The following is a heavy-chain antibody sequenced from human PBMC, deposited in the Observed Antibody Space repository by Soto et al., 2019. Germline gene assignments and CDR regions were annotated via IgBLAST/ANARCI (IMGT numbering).Heavy chain of an antibody. V-gene: IGHV4-59*08. Sequence: SETLSLTCTVSGGSISSYYWSWIRQPPGKGLEWIGYIYYSGSTNYNPSLKSRVTISVDTSKNQFSPKLSSVTAADTAVYYCARGVTSGYYNYYYYYMDVWGKGTTVTVSS. CDR3: ARGVTSGYYNYYYYYMDV. CDR1: GGSISSYY. CDR2: IYYSGST. D-gene: IGHD3-3*01. J-gene: IGHJ6*03.